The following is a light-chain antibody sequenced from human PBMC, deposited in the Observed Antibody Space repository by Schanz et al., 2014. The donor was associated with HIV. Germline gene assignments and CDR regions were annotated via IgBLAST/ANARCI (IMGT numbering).Light chain of an antibody. CDR2: ATY. J-gene: IGLJ3*02. Sequence: QSVLTQPPSASGTPGQRVTISCSGSSSNIKMNALNWYQHLPGMGPKLLIYATYNRPSGVPDRFSGSGSDTSASLAISGLQSEDEADYYCAGWDDSLNVWVFGGGTKLTVL. V-gene: IGLV1-44*01. CDR3: AGWDDSLNVWV. CDR1: SSNIKMNA.